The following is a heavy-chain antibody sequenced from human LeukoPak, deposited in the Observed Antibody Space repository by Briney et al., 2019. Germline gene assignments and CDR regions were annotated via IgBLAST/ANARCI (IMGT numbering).Heavy chain of an antibody. V-gene: IGHV3-23*01. J-gene: IGHJ4*02. CDR1: GFSFSNYD. Sequence: GGSLRLSCSASGFSFSNYDMHWVRQAPGKGLEWVSVISGGGDSADYADSMKGRFTISRDNSKNTLYLQMYSLRAEDTALYYCAKLGCTGTICYANYWGQGTLVTVSS. CDR2: ISGGGDSA. CDR3: AKLGCTGTICYANY. D-gene: IGHD2-2*01.